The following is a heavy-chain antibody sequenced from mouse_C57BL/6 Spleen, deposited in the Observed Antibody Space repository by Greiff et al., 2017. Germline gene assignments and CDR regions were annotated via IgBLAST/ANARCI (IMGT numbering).Heavy chain of an antibody. Sequence: QVQLQQPGAELVMPGASVKLSCKASGYTFTSYWMHWVKQRPGQGLEWIGEIDPSDSYTNYNQKFKGKSTLTVDKYSSTAYMQLSSLTSEDSAVYYGARRDYGNAWFAYWGQGTLVTVSA. CDR3: ARRDYGNAWFAY. CDR1: GYTFTSYW. V-gene: IGHV1-69*01. J-gene: IGHJ3*01. D-gene: IGHD2-1*01. CDR2: IDPSDSYT.